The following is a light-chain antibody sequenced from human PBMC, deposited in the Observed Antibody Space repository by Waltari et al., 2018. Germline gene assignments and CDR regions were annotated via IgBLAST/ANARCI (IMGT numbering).Light chain of an antibody. Sequence: DIQMTQSPSSLSASVGDRVTITCRASQGISNSVAWYQQKPGKAPKLLVYAAFRLESGVPSRLSGSGSGTEDTLTISSLQPEDFATYYGQQYYSTPVTFGQGTKVEIK. J-gene: IGKJ1*01. CDR3: QQYYSTPVT. CDR2: AAF. CDR1: QGISNS. V-gene: IGKV1-NL1*01.